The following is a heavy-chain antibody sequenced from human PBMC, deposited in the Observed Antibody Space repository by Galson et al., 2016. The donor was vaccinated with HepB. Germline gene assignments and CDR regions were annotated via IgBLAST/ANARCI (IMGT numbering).Heavy chain of an antibody. CDR3: AKNPNFGDYAYSDY. J-gene: IGHJ4*02. D-gene: IGHD4-17*01. V-gene: IGHV3-23*01. CDR2: ISGNGIAT. Sequence: SLRLSCAASGFTFPNYAMTWVRQAPGKGLEWVATISGNGIATYYGDSLKGRVTLSRDDSRSTLYLHLSSLRGEDTAVYYCAKNPNFGDYAYSDYWGQGTLVTVSS. CDR1: GFTFPNYA.